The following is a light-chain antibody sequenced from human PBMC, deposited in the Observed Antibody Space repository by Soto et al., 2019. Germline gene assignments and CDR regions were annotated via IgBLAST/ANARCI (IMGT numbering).Light chain of an antibody. CDR3: SSFTTSRLYV. J-gene: IGLJ7*01. Sequence: QSALTQPTSVSGSPGQSIAISCTGTPNDIGAYDYVSWYQQHPGKAPRLLIHGVRNRPPGISSRFSGSKSGLTASLTISGLQAEDEADYYCSSFTTSRLYVFGPGTQLTVL. CDR2: GVR. V-gene: IGLV2-14*01. CDR1: PNDIGAYDY.